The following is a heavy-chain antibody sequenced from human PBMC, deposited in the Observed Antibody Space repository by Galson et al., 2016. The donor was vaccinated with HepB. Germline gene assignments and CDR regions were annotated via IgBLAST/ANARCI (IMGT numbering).Heavy chain of an antibody. D-gene: IGHD4-17*01. CDR2: ISASGGSK. Sequence: SLRLSCAGSGLSLSPYAMSWGRQAPGKGLEWVSGISASGGSKTYADSVRGRFIISRDNSNNKLFLQTNSLTTEDTAIYFCAKDRLSGHGDYSWGIFDIWGRRTEVTVSS. CDR3: AKDRLSGHGDYSWGIFDI. V-gene: IGHV3-23*01. J-gene: IGHJ3*02. CDR1: GLSLSPYA.